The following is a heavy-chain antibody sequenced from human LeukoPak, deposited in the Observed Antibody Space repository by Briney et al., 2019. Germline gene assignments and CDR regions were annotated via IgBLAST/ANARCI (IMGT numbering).Heavy chain of an antibody. Sequence: GASVKVSCKACGYTFTSYGVTWVRQAPGQGPEWLGWVSAYNGNTKYAQKIQGRVSMTTDTSTSTAYMELRSLRSDDTAVYYCARSDYDISTYYFYWGRGTLVTVSS. D-gene: IGHD3-22*01. CDR2: VSAYNGNT. J-gene: IGHJ4*01. CDR3: ARSDYDISTYYFY. CDR1: GYTFTSYG. V-gene: IGHV1-18*01.